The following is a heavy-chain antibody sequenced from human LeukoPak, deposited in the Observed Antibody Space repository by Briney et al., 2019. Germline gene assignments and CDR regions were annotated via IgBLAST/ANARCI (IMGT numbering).Heavy chain of an antibody. CDR1: GFTFSSYA. V-gene: IGHV3-23*01. D-gene: IGHD3-10*01. CDR2: ISGSGGST. CDR3: ARTVMVRGVIRYYYYYMDV. Sequence: GGSLRLSCAASGFTFSSYAMSWVRQAPGKGLEWVSAISGSGGSTYYADSVKGRFTISRDNSKNTLYLQMNSLRAEDTAVYYCARTVMVRGVIRYYYYYMDVWGKGTTVTISS. J-gene: IGHJ6*03.